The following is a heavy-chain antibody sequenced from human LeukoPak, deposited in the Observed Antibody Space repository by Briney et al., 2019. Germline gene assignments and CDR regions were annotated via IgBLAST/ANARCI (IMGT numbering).Heavy chain of an antibody. V-gene: IGHV1-18*01. D-gene: IGHD2-21*01. CDR1: GYTFTSYG. Sequence: ASVKVSCKASGYTFTSYGISWLRQAPGQGLEWMGWISPYSCNTNYAPKLQGRVTMTTDTAKSTAYMALTSLTSDDAAVYYCARDRQCGYWGQGTLVTVSS. J-gene: IGHJ4*02. CDR2: ISPYSCNT. CDR3: ARDRQCGY.